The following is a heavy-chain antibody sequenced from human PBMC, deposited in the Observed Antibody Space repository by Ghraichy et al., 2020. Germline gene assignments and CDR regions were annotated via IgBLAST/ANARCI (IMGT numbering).Heavy chain of an antibody. Sequence: GGSLRLSCAASGFTFSSYAMSWVRQAPGKGLEWVSAISGSGGSTYYADSVKGRFTISRDNSKNTLYLQMNSLRAEDTAVYYCAKAAGAQSWWELPQWGYYYYGMDVWGQGTTVTVSS. CDR2: ISGSGGST. V-gene: IGHV3-23*01. D-gene: IGHD1-26*01. CDR3: AKAAGAQSWWELPQWGYYYYGMDV. J-gene: IGHJ6*02. CDR1: GFTFSSYA.